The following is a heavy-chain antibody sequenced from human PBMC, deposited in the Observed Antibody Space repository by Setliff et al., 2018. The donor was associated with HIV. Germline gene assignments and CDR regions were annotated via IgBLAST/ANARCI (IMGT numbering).Heavy chain of an antibody. D-gene: IGHD4-17*01. CDR1: GYNFFSYG. J-gene: IGHJ4*02. CDR3: ARVPGDYGDNPIDY. CDR2: ISTFDGNT. Sequence: ASVKVSCKASGYNFFSYGISWVRQAPGQGLEWMGWISTFDGNTDYAQNVQDRVTMTTDTSTSTVYTELRSLRSDDTAVYYCARVPGDYGDNPIDYWGQGTLVTVSS. V-gene: IGHV1-18*01.